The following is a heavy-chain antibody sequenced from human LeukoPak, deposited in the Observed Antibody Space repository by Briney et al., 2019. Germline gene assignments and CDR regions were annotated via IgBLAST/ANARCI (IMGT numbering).Heavy chain of an antibody. CDR1: GFTFSSYG. Sequence: PGGSLRLPCAASGFTFSSYGMHWVRQAPGKGLEWVAVISYDGSNKYYADSVKGRFTISRDNSKNTLYLQMNSLRAEDTAVYYCAKEVVPAAMLPYFDYWGQGTLVTVSS. D-gene: IGHD2-2*01. J-gene: IGHJ4*02. CDR2: ISYDGSNK. V-gene: IGHV3-30*18. CDR3: AKEVVPAAMLPYFDY.